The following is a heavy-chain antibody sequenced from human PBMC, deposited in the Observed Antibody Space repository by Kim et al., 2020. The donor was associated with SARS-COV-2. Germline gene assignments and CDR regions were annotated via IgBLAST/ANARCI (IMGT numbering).Heavy chain of an antibody. Sequence: KGRFTISRDKSNNTLYLQMSSLRAEDTAVYYCVKGSIVVVPAAHGVFDYWGQGTLVTVSS. V-gene: IGHV3-64D*06. CDR3: VKGSIVVVPAAHGVFDY. J-gene: IGHJ4*02. D-gene: IGHD2-2*01.